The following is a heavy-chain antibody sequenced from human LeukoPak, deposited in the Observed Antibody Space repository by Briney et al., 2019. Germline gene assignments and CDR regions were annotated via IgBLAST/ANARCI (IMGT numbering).Heavy chain of an antibody. CDR1: GYTFTSYD. CDR2: MNPNSGST. J-gene: IGHJ4*02. Sequence: GASVKVSCKASGYTFTSYDINWVRQATGQGLEWMGWMNPNSGSTGYAQKLQGRVTMTTDTSTSTAYMELRSLRSDDTAVYYCARDDRWEYSGSGTSYWGQGTLVTVSS. CDR3: ARDDRWEYSGSGTSY. D-gene: IGHD5-12*01. V-gene: IGHV1-8*01.